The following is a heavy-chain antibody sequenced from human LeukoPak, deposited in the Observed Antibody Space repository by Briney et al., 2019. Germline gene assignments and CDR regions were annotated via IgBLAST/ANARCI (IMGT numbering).Heavy chain of an antibody. CDR3: AREGSGIAVAGNGFDP. Sequence: PSQTLSLTRTVSGGSISSGDHYWSWIRQPPGKGLEWIGYIYYSGSTYYNPSLKSRVTISVDTSKNQFSLELSSVTAADTAVYYCAREGSGIAVAGNGFDPWGQGTLVTVSS. J-gene: IGHJ5*02. CDR1: GGSISSGDHY. V-gene: IGHV4-30-4*01. CDR2: IYYSGST. D-gene: IGHD6-19*01.